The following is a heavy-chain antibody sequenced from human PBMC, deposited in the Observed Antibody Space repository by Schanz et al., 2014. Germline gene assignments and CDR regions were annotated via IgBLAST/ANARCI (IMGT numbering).Heavy chain of an antibody. D-gene: IGHD4-17*01. CDR2: INSVGSNT. Sequence: EVQLVQSRGGLVQPGGSLRLSCAASGFTFSSHWMHWVRQDPGKGLVWVARINSVGSNTDYADSVTGRFTISRDNAKNTLYLQMNTLRAEDTAVYYCARKMKLGVYGGKGHDSLDIWGQGTMXTVSS. V-gene: IGHV3-74*01. CDR3: ARKMKLGVYGGKGHDSLDI. CDR1: GFTFSSHW. J-gene: IGHJ3*02.